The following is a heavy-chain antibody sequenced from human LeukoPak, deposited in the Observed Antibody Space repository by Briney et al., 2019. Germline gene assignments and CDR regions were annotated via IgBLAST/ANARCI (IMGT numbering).Heavy chain of an antibody. CDR3: AKDSHWILFDD. CDR1: GFTFSSYG. CDR2: IRSDGSNK. D-gene: IGHD2-2*03. J-gene: IGHJ4*02. V-gene: IGHV3-30*02. Sequence: PGGSLRLSCAASGFTFSSYGMHWVRQAPGKGLEWVAFIRSDGSNKYYADSVKGRFTISRDNSKNTLYLQMNSLRAEDTAVYYCAKDSHWILFDDWGQGTLVTVSS.